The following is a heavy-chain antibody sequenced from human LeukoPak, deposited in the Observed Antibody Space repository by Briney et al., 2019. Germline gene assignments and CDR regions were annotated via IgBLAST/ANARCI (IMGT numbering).Heavy chain of an antibody. V-gene: IGHV3-21*05. CDR1: GFTFSSYA. D-gene: IGHD4-17*01. Sequence: GGSLRLSCAASGFTFSSYAMSWVRQAPGKGLEWVSYISSSSYTNYADSVKGRFTISRDNAKNSLYLQMNSLRAEDTAVYYCARAVSGASFDYGAQGPLVTVSS. CDR2: ISSSSYT. CDR3: ARAVSGASFDY. J-gene: IGHJ4*02.